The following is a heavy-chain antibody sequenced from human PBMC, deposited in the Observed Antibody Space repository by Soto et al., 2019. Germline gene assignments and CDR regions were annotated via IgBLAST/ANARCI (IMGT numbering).Heavy chain of an antibody. Sequence: QVQLAQSGGEVKKPGASVKVSCKTSGYSFTTYGISWVRQAPGQGLEWIGWISTHNGDTEFAQNFQGRVTMTTDTSTTTAYMELRSLRSDDTAVYYCAREGSRPYYYYGMDVWGPGTTVTVSS. CDR3: AREGSRPYYYYGMDV. CDR1: GYSFTTYG. J-gene: IGHJ6*02. V-gene: IGHV1-18*01. CDR2: ISTHNGDT. D-gene: IGHD2-15*01.